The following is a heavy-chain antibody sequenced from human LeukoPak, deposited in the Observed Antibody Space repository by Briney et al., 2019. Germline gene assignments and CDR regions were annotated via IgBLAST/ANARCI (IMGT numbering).Heavy chain of an antibody. CDR2: ISDSGGST. CDR3: AQTGPTGGFCSSTSCYGVDY. D-gene: IGHD2-2*01. Sequence: GGSLRLSCAATGFTFSSYAMSWVRQAPGKGPEWVSSISDSGGSTYYADSVKGRFTISRDNSKNTLYLQIDTLRAEDTAVYYCAQTGPTGGFCSSTSCYGVDYWGQGTLVTVSS. J-gene: IGHJ4*02. CDR1: GFTFSSYA. V-gene: IGHV3-23*01.